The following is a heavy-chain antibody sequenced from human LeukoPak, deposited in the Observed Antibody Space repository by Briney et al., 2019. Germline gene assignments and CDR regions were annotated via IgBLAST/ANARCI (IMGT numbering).Heavy chain of an antibody. CDR1: GLAFSSYA. Sequence: PGGSLRLSCTASGLAFSSYAMSWVRQAPGVGLEWVSAIDGGGGRTWHADSVRGRFTISRDNSKNTLFMQMNSLRAEDTAVYYCARDLYSSGYFRASALDIWGQGTMVTVSS. CDR3: ARDLYSSGYFRASALDI. D-gene: IGHD3-22*01. V-gene: IGHV3-23*01. J-gene: IGHJ3*02. CDR2: IDGGGGRT.